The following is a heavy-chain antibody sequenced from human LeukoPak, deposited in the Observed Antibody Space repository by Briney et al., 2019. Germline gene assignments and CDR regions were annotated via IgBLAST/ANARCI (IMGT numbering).Heavy chain of an antibody. CDR3: ARTSGSFLYGMDV. CDR1: GYSFTSYY. Sequence: GSSLKISCKGSGYSFTSYYINWVRQMPGEGVEWMGRIDPSDSYNNYSPSFQGHVTISADKSISTASLQWSSLKASDTAMYYCARTSGSFLYGMDVWGQGTTVT. CDR2: IDPSDSYN. J-gene: IGHJ6*02. D-gene: IGHD3-10*01. V-gene: IGHV5-10-1*01.